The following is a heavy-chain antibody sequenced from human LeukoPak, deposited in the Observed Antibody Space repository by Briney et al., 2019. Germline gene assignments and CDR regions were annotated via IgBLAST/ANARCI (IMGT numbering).Heavy chain of an antibody. D-gene: IGHD3-10*01. Sequence: SETLSLTCAVYGGSFSGYYWSWIRQPPGKGLEWIGEINHSGSTNYNPSLKSRVTISVDTSKNQFSLKLSSVTAADTAVYYCARVKKTYYYGSGSSPSWFDPWGQGTLVTVSS. J-gene: IGHJ5*02. CDR3: ARVKKTYYYGSGSSPSWFDP. V-gene: IGHV4-34*01. CDR1: GGSFSGYY. CDR2: INHSGST.